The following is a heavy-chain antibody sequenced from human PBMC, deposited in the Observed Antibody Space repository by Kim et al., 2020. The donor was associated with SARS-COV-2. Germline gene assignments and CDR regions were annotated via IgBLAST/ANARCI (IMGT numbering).Heavy chain of an antibody. Sequence: GGSLRLSCAASGFTFSSYWMSWVRQAPGKGLEWVANIKQDGSEKYYVDSVKGRFTISRDNAKNSLYLQMNSLRAEDTAVYYCARELRVGYDILTGYPSHLDYYYYGMDVWGQGTTVTVSS. J-gene: IGHJ6*02. CDR1: GFTFSSYW. V-gene: IGHV3-7*01. CDR2: IKQDGSEK. CDR3: ARELRVGYDILTGYPSHLDYYYYGMDV. D-gene: IGHD3-9*01.